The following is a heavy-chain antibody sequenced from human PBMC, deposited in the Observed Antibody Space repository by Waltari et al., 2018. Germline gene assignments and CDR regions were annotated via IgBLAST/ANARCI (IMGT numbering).Heavy chain of an antibody. J-gene: IGHJ3*02. V-gene: IGHV4-59*01. CDR2: IYYSGST. D-gene: IGHD3-22*01. CDR3: ARCSGYLDAFDI. Sequence: QVQLQESGPGLVKPSETLSLTCTVSGGSISSYYWSWIRQPPGKGLEWIGYIYYSGSTNYNPSLKSRVTISVDTSKNQFSLKLSSVTAAETAVYYCARCSGYLDAFDIWGQGTMVTVSS. CDR1: GGSISSYY.